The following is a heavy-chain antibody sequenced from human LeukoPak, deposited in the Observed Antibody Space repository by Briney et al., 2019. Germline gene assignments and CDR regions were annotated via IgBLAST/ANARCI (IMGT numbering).Heavy chain of an antibody. Sequence: KPSETLSLTCAVYGGSFRVYYWSWIRQPPGKGLEWIGEINHSGSTNYNPSLKSRVTISVDTSKNQFSLKLSSVTAADTAVYYCARGRPGYYDSSGYYVDYWGQGTLVTVSS. D-gene: IGHD3-22*01. J-gene: IGHJ4*02. V-gene: IGHV4-34*01. CDR3: ARGRPGYYDSSGYYVDY. CDR2: INHSGST. CDR1: GGSFRVYY.